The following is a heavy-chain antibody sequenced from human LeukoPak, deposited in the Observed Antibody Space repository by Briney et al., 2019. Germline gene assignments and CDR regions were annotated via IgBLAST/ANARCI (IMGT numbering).Heavy chain of an antibody. CDR3: ARLARSTSFDI. CDR1: GFTFSSYW. Sequence: GGSLRLSCAASGFTFSSYWMHWVRQDPGKGLVWLSIINTDGTSTTYADSVKGRFTVSRDNAKNTLYLQMSNLRADDTAVYHCARLARSTSFDIWGQGTMVTVSP. D-gene: IGHD6-19*01. V-gene: IGHV3-74*01. CDR2: INTDGTST. J-gene: IGHJ3*02.